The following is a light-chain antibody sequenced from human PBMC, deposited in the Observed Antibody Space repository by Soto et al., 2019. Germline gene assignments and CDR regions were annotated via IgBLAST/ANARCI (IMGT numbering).Light chain of an antibody. Sequence: QSALTQPPSASGSPGQSVTISCTGTSSYIGAYIYVSWYQQHPGKAPKLMISEVSRRPSGVPERFSGSKSGNTASLTVSGLQADDEAHYYCSSYACSNNFVFGNGTRSPS. V-gene: IGLV2-8*01. J-gene: IGLJ1*01. CDR1: SSYIGAYIY. CDR2: EVS. CDR3: SSYACSNNFV.